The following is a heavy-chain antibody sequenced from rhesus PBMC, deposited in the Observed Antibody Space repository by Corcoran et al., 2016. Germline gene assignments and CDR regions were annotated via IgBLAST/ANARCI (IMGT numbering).Heavy chain of an antibody. Sequence: QVQLQESGPGLVKPSETLSLTCAVSGGSISHDYYWSWIRQPPAKGLEWIGYIYGSGGGTNYKPSRKNRGTITIDTSKNQCSLKRSAGTAADTAVYYCARGGSWSLDYRGQGVLVTVSS. CDR1: GGSISHDYY. CDR2: IYGSGGGT. V-gene: IGHV4-106*01. CDR3: ARGGSWSLDY. J-gene: IGHJ4*01. D-gene: IGHD6-13*01.